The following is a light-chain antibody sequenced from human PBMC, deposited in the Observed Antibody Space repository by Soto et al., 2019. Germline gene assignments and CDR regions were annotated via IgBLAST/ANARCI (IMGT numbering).Light chain of an antibody. CDR3: QSYDSSLSADV. CDR1: SSNIGAHYD. Sequence: QSVLTQPPSVSGAPGQRVTISCTGSSSNIGAHYDVHWYQQLPGTAPKLLIYGNSNRPSGVPDRFSGSKSGASASLAITGLQAEDEADYYCQSYDSSLSADVFGAGTKLTVL. V-gene: IGLV1-40*01. J-gene: IGLJ1*01. CDR2: GNS.